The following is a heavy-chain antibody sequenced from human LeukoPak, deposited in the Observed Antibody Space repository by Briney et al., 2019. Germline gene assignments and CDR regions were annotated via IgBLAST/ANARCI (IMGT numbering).Heavy chain of an antibody. CDR3: ARVRSGSGNDYYYYMDV. J-gene: IGHJ6*03. CDR2: INPSGGST. V-gene: IGHV1-46*03. D-gene: IGHD3-10*01. Sequence: ASVKVSCKASGYTFTSYYMHWVRQAPGQGLEWMGIINPSGGSTNYAQKFQGRVTMTRDTSTSTVYMDLTSLRSEDTAVYYCARVRSGSGNDYYYYMDVWGKGTTVTVSS. CDR1: GYTFTSYY.